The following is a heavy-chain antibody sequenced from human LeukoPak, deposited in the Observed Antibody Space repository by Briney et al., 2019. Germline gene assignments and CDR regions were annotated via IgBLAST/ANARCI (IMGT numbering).Heavy chain of an antibody. Sequence: KSGGSLRLSCAASGFIFNSYSMNWVRQAPGKGLEWVSSLSSSSSYRYYADSVKGRFTISRDNAKNSLYLQMNSLRAEDTAVYYCARGRAHELHSGWYLPFDYWGQGTLVTVSS. J-gene: IGHJ4*02. CDR2: LSSSSSYR. D-gene: IGHD6-19*01. CDR3: ARGRAHELHSGWYLPFDY. CDR1: GFIFNSYS. V-gene: IGHV3-21*01.